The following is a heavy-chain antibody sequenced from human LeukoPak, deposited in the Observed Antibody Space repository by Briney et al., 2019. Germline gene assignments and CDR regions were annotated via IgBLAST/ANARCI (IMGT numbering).Heavy chain of an antibody. CDR3: ARVYYSSSYDYWYFDL. Sequence: PSETLSLTCTVSGGSISSNTYYWGWIRQPPGKGLEWIGYIYYSGSTNYNPSLKSRVTISVDTSKNQFSLKLSSVTAADTAVYYCARVYYSSSYDYWYFDLWGRGTLVTVSS. V-gene: IGHV4-61*05. J-gene: IGHJ2*01. D-gene: IGHD6-13*01. CDR1: GGSISSNTYY. CDR2: IYYSGST.